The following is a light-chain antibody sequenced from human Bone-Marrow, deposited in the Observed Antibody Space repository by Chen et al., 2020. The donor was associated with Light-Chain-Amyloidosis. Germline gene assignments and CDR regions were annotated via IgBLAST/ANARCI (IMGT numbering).Light chain of an antibody. CDR1: QSLVFSDGNTY. CDR2: EIS. CDR3: MQATQFPYT. J-gene: IGKJ2*01. Sequence: EIVMTQTPLSSPVTLGQPASISCKSSQSLVFSDGNTYLSWLRQRPGQPPRLLIYEISNRFSGVPDRFSGSGAGTDFTLNVSRVEAEDVGVDYCMQATQFPYTFGQGTKLEI. V-gene: IGKV2-24*01.